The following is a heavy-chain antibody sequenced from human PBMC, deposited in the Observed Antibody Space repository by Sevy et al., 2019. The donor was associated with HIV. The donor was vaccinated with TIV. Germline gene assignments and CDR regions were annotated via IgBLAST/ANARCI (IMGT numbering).Heavy chain of an antibody. CDR1: GGSISSYY. CDR3: ARESPLGVEWELSRPQNWFDP. J-gene: IGHJ5*02. CDR2: IYYSGTT. D-gene: IGHD1-26*01. V-gene: IGHV4-59*01. Sequence: SETLSLTCTVFGGSISSYYWNWIRQPPGKGLEWIGYIYYSGTTTYNPSLKSRVTISVDMSKNKFSLKLSSVTAADTAVYYCARESPLGVEWELSRPQNWFDPWGQGTLVTVSS.